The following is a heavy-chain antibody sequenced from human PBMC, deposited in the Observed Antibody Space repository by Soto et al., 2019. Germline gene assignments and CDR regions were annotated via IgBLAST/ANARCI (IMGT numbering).Heavy chain of an antibody. V-gene: IGHV4-39*01. CDR2: IYYSGST. CDR3: ARLLSPFYSSSYYVDY. J-gene: IGHJ4*02. Sequence: SETLSLTCTVSGGSISSSSYYWGWIRQPPGKGLEWIGSIYYSGSTYYNPSLKSRVTISVDTSKNQFSLKLSSVTAADTAVYYCARLLSPFYSSSYYVDYWGQGTLVTVSS. CDR1: GGSISSSSYY. D-gene: IGHD6-6*01.